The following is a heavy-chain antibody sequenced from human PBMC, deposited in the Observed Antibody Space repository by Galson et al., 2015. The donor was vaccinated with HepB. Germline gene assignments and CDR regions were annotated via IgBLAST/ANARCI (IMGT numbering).Heavy chain of an antibody. Sequence: SLRLSCAASGFTFSSYWMSWVRQAPGKGLEWVANIKQDGSEKYYVDSVKGRFTISRDNAKNSLYLQMNSLRAEDTALYYCATDPRARPFHYLDHWGQGTLVTVSS. J-gene: IGHJ4*02. V-gene: IGHV3-7*01. CDR2: IKQDGSEK. CDR3: ATDPRARPFHYLDH. CDR1: GFTFSSYW. D-gene: IGHD2/OR15-2a*01.